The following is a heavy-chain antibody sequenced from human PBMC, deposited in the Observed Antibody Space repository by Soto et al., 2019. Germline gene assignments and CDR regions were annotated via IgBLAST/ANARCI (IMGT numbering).Heavy chain of an antibody. Sequence: HPGGSLRLSCAVSGFTFSDHYMDWVRQAPGKGLEWVGRLRNKANSYTTEYAASVKGRFTISGDDSKNSVFLQMSSLKTEDTAVYYCTRSSVGDSAGLHHWGQGTLVTVSS. CDR3: TRSSVGDSAGLHH. J-gene: IGHJ1*01. CDR1: GFTFSDHY. V-gene: IGHV3-72*01. CDR2: LRNKANSYTT. D-gene: IGHD1-26*01.